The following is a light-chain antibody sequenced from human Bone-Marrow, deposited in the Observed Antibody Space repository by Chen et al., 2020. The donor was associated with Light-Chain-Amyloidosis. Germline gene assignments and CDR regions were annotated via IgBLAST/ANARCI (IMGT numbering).Light chain of an antibody. CDR3: QVWDRSSDRPV. V-gene: IGLV3-21*02. CDR2: DDS. Sequence: SYVLTHPSSVSVAPGQTATIARGGNNIGSTSVHWYQQTPGQAPLLVVYDDSDRPSGIPERLSGSNSENTATLTISRVEAGDEADYYCQVWDRSSDRPVFGGGTKLTVL. CDR1: NIGSTS. J-gene: IGLJ3*02.